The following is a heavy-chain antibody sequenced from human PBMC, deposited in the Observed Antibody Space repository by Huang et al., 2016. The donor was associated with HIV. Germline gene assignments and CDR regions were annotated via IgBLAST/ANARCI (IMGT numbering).Heavy chain of an antibody. Sequence: QVQLHQWGAGLLKPSETLSLTCAVYNGSVSGYYWTWIRQSPGKGLEWVGDVNQRCSTKYNPSLKSRAIISLDTSKNQFSLKVWSVTAADTAVYYCARGGSYFDFWGQGTLVTV. CDR3: ARGGSYFDF. D-gene: IGHD1-1*01. V-gene: IGHV4-34*01. CDR2: VNQRCST. CDR1: NGSVSGYY. J-gene: IGHJ4*02.